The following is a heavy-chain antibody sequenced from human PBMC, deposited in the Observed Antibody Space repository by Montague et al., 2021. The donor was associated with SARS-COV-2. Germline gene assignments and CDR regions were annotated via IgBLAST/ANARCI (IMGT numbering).Heavy chain of an antibody. Sequence: SETLSLTCTVSGDSISSSSYNWGWIRQPPGKGLEWIGSIYYSGRPYYNPSLKSRVTIYVDTSKNQLSLKLSSVTAADTAVYYRTRNVHMTWPEPSPGFDYWGQGTLVTVSS. CDR3: TRNVHMTWPEPSPGFDY. J-gene: IGHJ4*02. CDR2: IYYSGRP. CDR1: GDSISSSSYN. V-gene: IGHV4-39*01. D-gene: IGHD1-1*01.